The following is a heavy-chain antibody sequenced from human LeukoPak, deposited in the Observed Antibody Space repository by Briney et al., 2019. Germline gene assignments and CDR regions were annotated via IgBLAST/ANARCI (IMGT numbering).Heavy chain of an antibody. CDR1: GGSISSGGYS. J-gene: IGHJ6*02. V-gene: IGHV4-30-2*01. CDR3: ARGIQYYYYGLDV. Sequence: SQTLSLTCAVSGGSISSGGYSWSWIRQPPGKGLEWIGYIYHSGSTYYNPSLKSRVTISVDRSKNQFSLKLSSVTAADTAVYYCARGIQYYYYGLDVWGQGTTVTVSS. CDR2: IYHSGST.